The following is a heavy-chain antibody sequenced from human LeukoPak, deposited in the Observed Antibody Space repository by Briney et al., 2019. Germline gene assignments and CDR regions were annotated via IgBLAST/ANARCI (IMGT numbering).Heavy chain of an antibody. D-gene: IGHD4-17*01. CDR2: MKQDGSET. V-gene: IGHV3-7*01. CDR1: GFTFNSYW. J-gene: IGHJ6*03. Sequence: PGGSLRLSCVASGFTFNSYWMSWVRQAPGMGLEWVANMKQDGSETYYVDSVKGRFTISRDNAKNSLFLQMNSLRAEDTAIYYCARELRAVTTGYYYYMDVGGKGTTVTVSS. CDR3: ARELRAVTTGYYYYMDV.